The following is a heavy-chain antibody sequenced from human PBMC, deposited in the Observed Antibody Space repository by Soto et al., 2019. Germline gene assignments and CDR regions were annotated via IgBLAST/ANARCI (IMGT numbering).Heavy chain of an antibody. D-gene: IGHD1-26*01. J-gene: IGHJ4*02. CDR1: GDTFTSYD. Sequence: ASVKVSCKASGDTFTSYDINWVRQATGQGLEWMGWMNPNSGNTGYAQKFQGRVTMTRNTSISTAYMELSSLRSEDTAVYYCARVGYSGSTFDYRGQGTLVTVSS. CDR2: MNPNSGNT. V-gene: IGHV1-8*01. CDR3: ARVGYSGSTFDY.